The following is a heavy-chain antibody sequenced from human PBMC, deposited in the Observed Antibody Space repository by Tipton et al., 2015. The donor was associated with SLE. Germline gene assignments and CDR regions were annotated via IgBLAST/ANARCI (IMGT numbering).Heavy chain of an antibody. CDR2: IHSSGST. CDR3: ARVVYSFSDAFDI. D-gene: IGHD6-13*01. CDR1: GGSISGHY. Sequence: TLSLTCTVSGGSISGHYRSWIRQPPGKGLQWIGYIHSSGSTKYNPSLKSRVTISFDTSKKRFSLKLTSVTAADTAVYYCARVVYSFSDAFDIWGQGTLVTVSS. J-gene: IGHJ3*02. V-gene: IGHV4-59*11.